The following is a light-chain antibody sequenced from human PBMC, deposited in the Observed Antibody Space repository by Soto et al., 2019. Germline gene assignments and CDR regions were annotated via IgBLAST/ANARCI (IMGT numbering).Light chain of an antibody. V-gene: IGLV1-44*01. CDR2: SNS. CDR3: ASWDDNLQV. J-gene: IGLJ1*01. CDR1: NSNIGSHT. Sequence: QSVLTPPPSASGTPGQRVTISCSGSNSNIGSHTVNWYQQLPGTAPKLLIYSNSQRPLGVPVRFSGSKSGTSASLAISGLQSEDEADYYCASWDDNLQVFGLGTKLTVL.